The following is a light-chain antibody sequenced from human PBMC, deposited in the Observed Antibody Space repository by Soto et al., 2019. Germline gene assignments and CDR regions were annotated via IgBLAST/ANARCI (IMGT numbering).Light chain of an antibody. CDR2: DAS. J-gene: IGKJ1*01. V-gene: IGKV1-5*01. CDR1: QSISSW. Sequence: DVQMTQSPSTLSASVGDRVTITCRASQSISSWLAWYQQKPGKAPKLLIYDASILERGVPSRFSGSASGTDFTLTISSLQHDDVATYYCQQYSSYWTFGQGTKVEIK. CDR3: QQYSSYWT.